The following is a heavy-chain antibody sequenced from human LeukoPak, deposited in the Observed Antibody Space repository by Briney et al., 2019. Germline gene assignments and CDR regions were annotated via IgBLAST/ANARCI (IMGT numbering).Heavy chain of an antibody. D-gene: IGHD5-18*01. Sequence: GGSLRLSCVASGFTFRSYWMSWVRQAPGKGLEWVANIKEDGSEKYYVDSVKGRFTISRDSAKNSLYLQMNSLGVEDTAVYYCARDHNYGSDYWGQGTLVTVSS. CDR2: IKEDGSEK. J-gene: IGHJ4*02. V-gene: IGHV3-7*03. CDR1: GFTFRSYW. CDR3: ARDHNYGSDY.